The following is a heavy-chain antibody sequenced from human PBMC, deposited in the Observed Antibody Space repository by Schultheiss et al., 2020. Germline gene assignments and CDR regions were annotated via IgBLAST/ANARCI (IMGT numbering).Heavy chain of an antibody. Sequence: GGSLRLSCAASGFTFSSYSMNWVRQAPGKGLEWVSYISSSSSTIYYADSVKGRFTISRDNAKNSLYLQMNSLRAEDTAVYYCASSGGYDSSGYYDAFDIWGQGTMVNV. V-gene: IGHV3-48*01. D-gene: IGHD3-22*01. CDR1: GFTFSSYS. J-gene: IGHJ3*02. CDR3: ASSGGYDSSGYYDAFDI. CDR2: ISSSSSTI.